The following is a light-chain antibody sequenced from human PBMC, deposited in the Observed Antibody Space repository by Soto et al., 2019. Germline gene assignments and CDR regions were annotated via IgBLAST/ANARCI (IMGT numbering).Light chain of an antibody. CDR3: SSYTGRYTYV. J-gene: IGLJ1*01. V-gene: IGLV2-14*01. Sequence: QSVLTQPASVSGSPGQSITISCTGTSSDVGGYNYVSWCQQHPGKAPKLIIYAVSNRPSGVSNRFSGSKSGDTASLTISGLQAEDEADYYCSSYTGRYTYVFGTGTKVTVL. CDR2: AVS. CDR1: SSDVGGYNY.